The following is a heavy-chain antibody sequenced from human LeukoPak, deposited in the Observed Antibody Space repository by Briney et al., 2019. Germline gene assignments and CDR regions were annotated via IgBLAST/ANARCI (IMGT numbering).Heavy chain of an antibody. Sequence: SVKVSCKDSRGTFSSYTISWVRQAPGQGLEWMGRIIPILGIANYAQKFQGRVTITADKSTSTAYMELSSLRSEDTAVYYCARDCPNYDSSGYYFDYWGQGTLVTVSS. J-gene: IGHJ4*02. V-gene: IGHV1-69*04. CDR2: IIPILGIA. CDR1: RGTFSSYT. D-gene: IGHD3-22*01. CDR3: ARDCPNYDSSGYYFDY.